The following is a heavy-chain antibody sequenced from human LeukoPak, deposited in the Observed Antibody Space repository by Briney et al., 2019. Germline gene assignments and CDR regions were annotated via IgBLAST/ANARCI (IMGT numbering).Heavy chain of an antibody. V-gene: IGHV4-34*01. J-gene: IGHJ4*02. CDR2: ISHSGST. D-gene: IGHD3-16*01. Sequence: SETLSLPGADSGGSLNSFTKGWIRQPPGKGLEWIGEISHSGSTNYNPSLKSRVTISVDTSKNQFSLNLSSVTAADTAVYYRARGEVLNSALFWRGGMFDFWGQGTLVTVSS. CDR3: ARGEVLNSALFWRGGMFDF. CDR1: GGSLNSFT.